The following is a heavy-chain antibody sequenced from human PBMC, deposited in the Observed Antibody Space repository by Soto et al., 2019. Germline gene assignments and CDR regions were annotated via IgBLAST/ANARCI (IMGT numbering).Heavy chain of an antibody. Sequence: QVQLVQSGAEVKKPGASVKVSCKASGYTFTSYDINWVRQATGQGLEGRGWMNPNRGNTDYAQKFQGRVTMTRNTSISTAYMELSSLRSEDTAVYYCARARSAAGTGWFDPWGQGTLVTVSS. D-gene: IGHD6-13*01. CDR2: MNPNRGNT. CDR3: ARARSAAGTGWFDP. J-gene: IGHJ5*02. V-gene: IGHV1-8*01. CDR1: GYTFTSYD.